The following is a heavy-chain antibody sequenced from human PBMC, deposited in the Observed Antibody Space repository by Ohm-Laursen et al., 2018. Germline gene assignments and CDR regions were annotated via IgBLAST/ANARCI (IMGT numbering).Heavy chain of an antibody. J-gene: IGHJ6*02. CDR2: INPSGGST. CDR3: ARDGGDIVVVPAATGMDV. V-gene: IGHV1-46*01. Sequence: ASVKVSCKASGYTFTSYYMHWVRQAPGQGLEWMGIINPSGGSTSYAQKFQGRVTMTRDTSTSTVYMELSSLRSEDTAVYYCARDGGDIVVVPAATGMDVWGQGTTVTVSS. CDR1: GYTFTSYY. D-gene: IGHD2-2*01.